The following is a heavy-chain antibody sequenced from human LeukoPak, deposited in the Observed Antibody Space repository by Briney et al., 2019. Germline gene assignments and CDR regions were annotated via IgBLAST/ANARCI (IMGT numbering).Heavy chain of an antibody. Sequence: GGSLRLSCAASGFTFSSYWMSWVRQAPGKGLEWVANIKQDGSENYYVDSVKGRFTISRDNAKNSLYLQMNSLTAEDTAVYYCARDGLFCSSTSCYYYYYMDVWGKGTTVTVSS. V-gene: IGHV3-7*01. D-gene: IGHD2-2*01. J-gene: IGHJ6*03. CDR3: ARDGLFCSSTSCYYYYYMDV. CDR1: GFTFSSYW. CDR2: IKQDGSEN.